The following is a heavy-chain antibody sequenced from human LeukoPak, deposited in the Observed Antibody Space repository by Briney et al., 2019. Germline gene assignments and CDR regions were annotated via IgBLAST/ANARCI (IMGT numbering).Heavy chain of an antibody. Sequence: SETLSLTCAVSGYSLGKNYYWGWIRQPPGKALEWIGRIYGTGSTSYNPSLMNRATMSVDTSKNHFSLKLTSVTAADTAVYYCARYDSRGSASTRFDYWGQGILVTISS. CDR1: GYSLGKNYY. V-gene: IGHV4-38-2*01. J-gene: IGHJ4*02. CDR3: ARYDSRGSASTRFDY. D-gene: IGHD3-16*01. CDR2: IYGTGST.